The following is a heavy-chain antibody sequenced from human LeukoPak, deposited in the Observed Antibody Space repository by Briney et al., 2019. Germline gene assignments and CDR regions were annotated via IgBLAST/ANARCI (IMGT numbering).Heavy chain of an antibody. V-gene: IGHV4-34*01. J-gene: IGHJ4*02. D-gene: IGHD6-19*01. CDR1: GGSFSGYY. CDR2: INYGGST. Sequence: SKTLSLTCAVYGGSFSGYYWGWIRQPPGKGLEWIGDINYGGSTNYNPSLKSRVTMSVDTSKNQFSLKLMSVTAADTAVYYCARAGSSGWYGEYWGQGTLVTVSS. CDR3: ARAGSSGWYGEY.